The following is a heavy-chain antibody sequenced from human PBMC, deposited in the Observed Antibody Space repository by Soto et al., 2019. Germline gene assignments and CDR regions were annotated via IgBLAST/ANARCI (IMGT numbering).Heavy chain of an antibody. CDR1: GFTFSSYW. D-gene: IGHD3-10*01. J-gene: IGHJ4*02. Sequence: VGSLRLSCAGSGFTFSSYWIHWVRQAPGKGLVWVSRINTDGSITNNADSVKGRFTISRDNAKNTLYLQMNSLRVEDTAVYYCARAGSFRFDYWGQGTLVTVSS. V-gene: IGHV3-74*01. CDR2: INTDGSIT. CDR3: ARAGSFRFDY.